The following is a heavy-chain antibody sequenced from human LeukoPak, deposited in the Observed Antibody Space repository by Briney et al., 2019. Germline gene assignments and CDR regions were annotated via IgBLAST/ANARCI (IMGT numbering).Heavy chain of an antibody. CDR2: ISSSSSTI. D-gene: IGHD2-15*01. V-gene: IGHV3-48*01. J-gene: IGHJ6*03. Sequence: GGSLRLSCAASGFTFSSYSMNWVRQAPGKGLKWVSYISSSSSTIYYADSVKGRFTISRDNAKNSLYLQMNSLRAEDTAVYYCARDSGSPSFYMDVRGKGTTVTVSS. CDR1: GFTFSSYS. CDR3: ARDSGSPSFYMDV.